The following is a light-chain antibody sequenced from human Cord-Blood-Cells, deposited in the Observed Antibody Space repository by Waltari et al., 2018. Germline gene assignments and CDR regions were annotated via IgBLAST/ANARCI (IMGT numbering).Light chain of an antibody. V-gene: IGLV2-23*01. CDR2: EGS. CDR1: SSDVGRYSL. CDR3: CSYAGSSTYWL. Sequence: QSALTQPASVSGSPGQSNTISCTGTSSDVGRYSLVSWYQQHAGKAHKPMIDEGSKRPSGVTTRYSGSKPGKAAVLPIAGLQAEDEADYYCCSYAGSSTYWLFGGGTKLTV. J-gene: IGLJ3*02.